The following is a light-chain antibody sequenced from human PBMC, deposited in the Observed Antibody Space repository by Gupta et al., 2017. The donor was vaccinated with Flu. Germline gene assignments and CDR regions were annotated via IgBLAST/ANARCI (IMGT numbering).Light chain of an antibody. CDR3: QQRSNWPRT. V-gene: IGKV3-11*01. Sequence: EIVLMQHSATLSLSPGERATLSCRASQSVSSYLAWYQQKPGQAPRLLIYDASNRATGVPARFSGSGSGTDFTLTINSLEPEDFAVYYCQQRSNWPRTFGQGTKVEIK. CDR1: QSVSSY. CDR2: DAS. J-gene: IGKJ1*01.